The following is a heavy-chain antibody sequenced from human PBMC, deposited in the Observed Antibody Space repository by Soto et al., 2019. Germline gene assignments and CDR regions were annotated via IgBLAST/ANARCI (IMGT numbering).Heavy chain of an antibody. Sequence: PGGSLRLSCAASGFTFSSCSMNWVRQAPGKGLEWVSSISSSSSYIYYADSVKGRFTISRDNAKNSLYLQMNSLRAEDTAVYYCARVSIAVAGGFDYWGQGTLVTVSS. D-gene: IGHD6-19*01. CDR2: ISSSSSYI. V-gene: IGHV3-21*01. CDR3: ARVSIAVAGGFDY. CDR1: GFTFSSCS. J-gene: IGHJ4*02.